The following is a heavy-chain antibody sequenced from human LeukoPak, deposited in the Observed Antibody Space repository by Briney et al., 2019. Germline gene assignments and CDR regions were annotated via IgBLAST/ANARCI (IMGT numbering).Heavy chain of an antibody. D-gene: IGHD6-13*01. CDR3: AKGTIAAAGPFDY. J-gene: IGHJ4*02. CDR2: I. CDR1: GFTFSSYA. Sequence: PGASLRLSCAASGFTFSSYAMSWVRQAPGKGLEWVSAIKGRFTISRDNSKNTLYLQMNSLRAEDTAVYYCAKGTIAAAGPFDYWGQGTLVTVSS. V-gene: IGHV3-23*01.